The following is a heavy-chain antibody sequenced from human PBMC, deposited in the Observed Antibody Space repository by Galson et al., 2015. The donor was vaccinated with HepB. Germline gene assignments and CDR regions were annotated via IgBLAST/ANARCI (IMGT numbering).Heavy chain of an antibody. CDR3: ARAYDGRQRASWGSLYYQGMDV. CDR1: GGTFSSDA. J-gene: IGHJ6*02. V-gene: IGHV1-69*04. D-gene: IGHD3-16*01. Sequence: SVKVSCKASGGTFSSDAISWVRQAPGQGLEWMGRLIPIIGIQNYAQTFQDRVTVTSDKSTSTIYMKLDSLRSEDTAVYYCARAYDGRQRASWGSLYYQGMDVWCHGTTVTVSS. CDR2: LIPIIGIQ.